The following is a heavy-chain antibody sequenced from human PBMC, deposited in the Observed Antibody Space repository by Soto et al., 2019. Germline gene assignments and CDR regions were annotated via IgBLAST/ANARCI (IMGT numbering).Heavy chain of an antibody. CDR1: GFSLTTSGGG. D-gene: IGHD3-3*01. CDR3: AHRVLRTVFGLVTPTAIYFDF. Sequence: QITLNESGPTQVKPRQTLTLTCTYSGFSLTTSGGGVGWIRQSPGKAPEWLALIYWDDDKRYSASLQSRLTLPKDTTKNRVVLTMADVAAADTATYYCAHRVLRTVFGLVTPTAIYFDFWGQGTPVAVSS. V-gene: IGHV2-5*02. CDR2: IYWDDDK. J-gene: IGHJ4*02.